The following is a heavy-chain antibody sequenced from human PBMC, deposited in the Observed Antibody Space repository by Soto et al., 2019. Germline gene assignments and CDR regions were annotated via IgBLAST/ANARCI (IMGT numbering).Heavy chain of an antibody. CDR3: ARGWFGEFVDYFEF. CDR1: GYTFTSYA. CDR2: ISAYNGNT. J-gene: IGHJ4*02. Sequence: QVQLVQSGAEVNKPGASVKVSCKASGYTFTSYAISWVRQAPGQGLEWMGWISAYNGNTNYAQKLQGRVTMTTDTSPSTAYMELRSLRSDDTAVYYCARGWFGEFVDYFEFWGQGTLVTVSS. V-gene: IGHV1-18*01. D-gene: IGHD3-10*01.